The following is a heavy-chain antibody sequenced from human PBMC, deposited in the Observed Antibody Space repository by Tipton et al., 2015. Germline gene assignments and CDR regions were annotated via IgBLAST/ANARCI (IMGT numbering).Heavy chain of an antibody. CDR3: ARGAKSTAVTAGYWFHGL. Sequence: VQLVQSGAEVKKPGASVKVSCKASGYTFSRYDINWVRQATGQGLEWMGWMNPFTGGTGYPQKFQGRVTMTRNTSTSTAFMELSRLSADDTAMYYCARGAKSTAVTAGYWFHGLWGRGTLVTVSS. D-gene: IGHD4-23*01. J-gene: IGHJ2*01. CDR1: GYTFSRYD. V-gene: IGHV1-8*01. CDR2: MNPFTGGT.